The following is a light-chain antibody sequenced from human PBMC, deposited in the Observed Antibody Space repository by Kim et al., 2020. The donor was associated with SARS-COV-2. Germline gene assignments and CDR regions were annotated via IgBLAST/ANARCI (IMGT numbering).Light chain of an antibody. J-gene: IGLJ3*02. CDR1: SGSIASNY. CDR2: EDN. V-gene: IGLV6-57*03. CDR3: QSYDSSPWV. Sequence: GKTVTISCTRRSGSIASNYVQWDQQRPGSAPTTVIYEDNQRPSGVPDRFSGSIDSSSNSASLTISGLNTEDEADYYCQSYDSSPWVFGGGTQLTVL.